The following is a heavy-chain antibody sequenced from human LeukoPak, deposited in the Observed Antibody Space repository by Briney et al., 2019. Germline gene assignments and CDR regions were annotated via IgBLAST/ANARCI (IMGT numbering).Heavy chain of an antibody. CDR2: SSAGGGGT. J-gene: IGHJ4*02. D-gene: IGHD6-13*01. CDR1: GFTFSSYA. CDR3: AKGRFSSSKYYFES. Sequence: GGSLRLSCAASGFTFSSYAMNWVRQGPGKGLEWVASSSAGGGGTYYGDSVKGRFTISRDNSKNTLYLQMDNLRAEDTAVYYCAKGRFSSSKYYFESWGQGILVIVST. V-gene: IGHV3-23*01.